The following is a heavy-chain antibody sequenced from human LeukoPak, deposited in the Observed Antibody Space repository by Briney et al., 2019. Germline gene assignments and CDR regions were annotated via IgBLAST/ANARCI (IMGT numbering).Heavy chain of an antibody. CDR3: ARVSDDSGWNFDY. D-gene: IGHD6-19*01. CDR2: INAGNGNR. Sequence: GASVKVSCKASGYTFTSYAIHWVRQAPGQRLEWMGWINAGNGNRKYSQKFQDRVTITRETSATTAYMELNSLTSEDTAVYYCARVSDDSGWNFDYWXXGTLVAVSS. CDR1: GYTFTSYA. V-gene: IGHV1-3*01. J-gene: IGHJ4*01.